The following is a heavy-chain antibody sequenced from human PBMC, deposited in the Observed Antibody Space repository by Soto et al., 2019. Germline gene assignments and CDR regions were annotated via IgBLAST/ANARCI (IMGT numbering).Heavy chain of an antibody. Sequence: QVQLQESGPGLVKPSETLSLTCTVSGASIRSYFWSWIRQPPGKGLEWIGYIYYSGSTNYNPSLKTRVTMSIDTSKSQFSLKLTSVTAADTAIYYCASRGYYDPLFDYWGQGTLVTVSS. CDR3: ASRGYYDPLFDY. CDR1: GASIRSYF. J-gene: IGHJ4*02. D-gene: IGHD3-16*01. V-gene: IGHV4-59*01. CDR2: IYYSGST.